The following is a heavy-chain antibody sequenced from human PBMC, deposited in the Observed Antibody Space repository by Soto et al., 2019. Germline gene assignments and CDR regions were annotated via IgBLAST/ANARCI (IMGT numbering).Heavy chain of an antibody. J-gene: IGHJ4*02. Sequence: SETLSLTCTVSGGSISSGGYYWSWIRQHPGKGLEWIGYIYYSGSTYYDPSLKSRVTISADTSKNQFSLKLSSVTAADTAVYYCARQRDGYNYRYFDYWGQGTLVTVSS. V-gene: IGHV4-31*03. CDR3: ARQRDGYNYRYFDY. CDR1: GGSISSGGYY. D-gene: IGHD5-12*01. CDR2: IYYSGST.